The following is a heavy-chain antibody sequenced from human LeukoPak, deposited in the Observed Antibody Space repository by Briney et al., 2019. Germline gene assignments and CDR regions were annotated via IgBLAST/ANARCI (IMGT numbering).Heavy chain of an antibody. D-gene: IGHD3-3*01. J-gene: IGHJ3*02. CDR2: IYTSGST. CDR3: ARERSYYGFWSGYYVGDAFDI. V-gene: IGHV4-4*09. CDR1: GGSFSGYY. Sequence: PSETLSLTCAVYGGSFSGYYWSWIRQPPGKGLEWIGYIYTSGSTNYNPSLKGRVTISVDTSKNQFSLKLSSVTAADTAVYYYARERSYYGFWSGYYVGDAFDIWGQGTMVTVSS.